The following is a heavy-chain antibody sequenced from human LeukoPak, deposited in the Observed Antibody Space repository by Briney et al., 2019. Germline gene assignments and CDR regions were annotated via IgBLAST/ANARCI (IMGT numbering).Heavy chain of an antibody. CDR3: AREKWETVFAFDI. J-gene: IGHJ3*02. CDR1: GGSISSAGYY. V-gene: IGHV4-31*03. D-gene: IGHD1-26*01. CDR2: IYYSGTT. Sequence: SQTLSLTCSVSGGSISSAGYYWSWIRQHPGKGLEWVGYIYYSGTTYYNPSLKGRLTISVDTSNNQFSLKLSSVTAADTAVYCCAREKWETVFAFDIWGQGTVVTVSS.